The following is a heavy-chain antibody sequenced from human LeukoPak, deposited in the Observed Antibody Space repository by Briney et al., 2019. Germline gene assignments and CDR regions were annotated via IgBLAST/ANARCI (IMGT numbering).Heavy chain of an antibody. CDR1: GGSISSYY. CDR3: ARATMVRGVITYFDY. Sequence: PSETLSLTCTVSGGSISSYYWSWIRQPPGKGLEWIGYIYYSGSTNYNPSLKSRVTKSVDTSKNQFSLKLSSVTAADTAVYYCARATMVRGVITYFDYWGQGTLVTVSS. CDR2: IYYSGST. V-gene: IGHV4-59*01. D-gene: IGHD3-10*01. J-gene: IGHJ4*02.